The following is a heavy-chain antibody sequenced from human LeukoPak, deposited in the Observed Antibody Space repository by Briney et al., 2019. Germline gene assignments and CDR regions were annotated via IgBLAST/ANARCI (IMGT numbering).Heavy chain of an antibody. D-gene: IGHD5-12*01. J-gene: IGHJ4*02. CDR3: ARDVYTGWYYLDY. V-gene: IGHV3-53*01. CDR2: TYSSGST. CDR1: GFTVSSNY. Sequence: GGSLRLSCAASGFTVSSNYMSWVRQAPGEGLEWVSVTYSSGSTYYADSVKGRFTISRDNSKNTLDLQMNSLRAEDTAVYYCARDVYTGWYYLDYWGQGTLVTVSS.